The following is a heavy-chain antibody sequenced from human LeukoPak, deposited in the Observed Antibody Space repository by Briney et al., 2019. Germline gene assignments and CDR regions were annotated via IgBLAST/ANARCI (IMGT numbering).Heavy chain of an antibody. CDR1: GVSISSFY. CDR2: IYTGGRT. D-gene: IGHD1-26*01. J-gene: IGHJ4*02. CDR3: ARVTTGSYYSDY. Sequence: SETLSLTCTVSGVSISSFYWNWIRQPAGKGLEWIGRIYTGGRTNYNPSLKSRVTISVDKSKNQFSLKVSSVTAADTAVYYCARVTTGSYYSDYWGQGSLVTVSS. V-gene: IGHV4-4*07.